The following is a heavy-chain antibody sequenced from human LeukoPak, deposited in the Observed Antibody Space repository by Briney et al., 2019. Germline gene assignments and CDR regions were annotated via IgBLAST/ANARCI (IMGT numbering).Heavy chain of an antibody. CDR2: ISAYNGNT. D-gene: IGHD6-6*01. Sequence: ASVKVSCKASGYTFTSYGISWVRQAPGQGLEWMGWISAYNGNTNYAQKLQGRVTMTTDTSTSTAYMELRSPRSDDTAVYYCARDDYSSSSIWFDPWGQGTLVTVSS. CDR3: ARDDYSSSSIWFDP. CDR1: GYTFTSYG. J-gene: IGHJ5*02. V-gene: IGHV1-18*01.